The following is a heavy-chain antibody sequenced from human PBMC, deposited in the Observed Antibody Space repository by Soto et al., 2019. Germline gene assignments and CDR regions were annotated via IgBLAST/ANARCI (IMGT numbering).Heavy chain of an antibody. J-gene: IGHJ3*01. CDR2: MYYSGTT. Sequence: QLQLQESGPGLVKPSETLSLTCTVSGGSISSSSYYWGWIRQPPGKGLEWIGNMYYSGTTYYNPSLKSRVTISVDTSKNQFSLKLSSVTAADTAVYYCARLGYYYDSRGYYSRGALDAWGQGTMVTVSS. CDR3: ARLGYYYDSRGYYSRGALDA. V-gene: IGHV4-39*01. D-gene: IGHD3-22*01. CDR1: GGSISSSSYY.